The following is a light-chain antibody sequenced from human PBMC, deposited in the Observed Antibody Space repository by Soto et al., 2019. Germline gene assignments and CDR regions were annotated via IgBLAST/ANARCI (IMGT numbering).Light chain of an antibody. Sequence: QSVLTQPPSVSGAPGQTVTISCSGTSSNFGAGYDAHWYQQLPGTAPKLLIYANSNRPSGVPDRFSGSKSGTSASLAITGLRAEDEADYYCQSYDNSLSGSRVFGGGTKLTVL. CDR3: QSYDNSLSGSRV. CDR2: ANS. CDR1: SSNFGAGYD. J-gene: IGLJ3*02. V-gene: IGLV1-40*01.